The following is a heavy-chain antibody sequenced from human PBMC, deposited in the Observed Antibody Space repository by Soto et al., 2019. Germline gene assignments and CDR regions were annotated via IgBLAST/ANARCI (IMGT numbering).Heavy chain of an antibody. Sequence: QVQLQESGPGLVKPSGTLSLTCAASGGSFTSNNWWTWVRQPPGQGLEWIGEIYRTGNTNYNPSLKSRATISLDKSENQFSLKVTSLTAADTAVYYCASRDPGTSVDYWGQGTLVTVSS. CDR2: IYRTGNT. D-gene: IGHD1-7*01. V-gene: IGHV4-4*02. CDR3: ASRDPGTSVDY. J-gene: IGHJ4*02. CDR1: GGSFTSNNW.